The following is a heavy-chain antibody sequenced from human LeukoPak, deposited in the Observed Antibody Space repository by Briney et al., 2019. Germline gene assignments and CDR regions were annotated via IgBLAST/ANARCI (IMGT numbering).Heavy chain of an antibody. CDR1: GGSISSSSCY. D-gene: IGHD3-9*01. V-gene: IGHV4-39*01. CDR3: ASPRVYDILTGYYFDY. J-gene: IGHJ4*02. CDR2: IYYSGST. Sequence: PSETLSLTCTVSGGSISSSSCYWGWIRQPPGKGLEWIGSIYYSGSTYYNPSLKSRITISVDTSKNQFSLKLSSVTAADTAVYYCASPRVYDILTGYYFDYWGQGTLLTVSS.